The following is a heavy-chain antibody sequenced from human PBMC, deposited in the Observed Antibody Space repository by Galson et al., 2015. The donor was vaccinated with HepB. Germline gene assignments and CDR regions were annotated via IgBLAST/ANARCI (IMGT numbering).Heavy chain of an antibody. V-gene: IGHV1-18*04. CDR3: ARHYGSGGKYVRYGMDV. D-gene: IGHD3-10*01. Sequence: SVKVSCKASGYTFTSYGISWVRQAPGQGLEWMGWISAYNGNTNYAQKLQGRVTMTTDTSTSTAYMELRSLRSDDTAMYYCARHYGSGGKYVRYGMDVWGQGTTVTVSS. CDR2: ISAYNGNT. CDR1: GYTFTSYG. J-gene: IGHJ6*02.